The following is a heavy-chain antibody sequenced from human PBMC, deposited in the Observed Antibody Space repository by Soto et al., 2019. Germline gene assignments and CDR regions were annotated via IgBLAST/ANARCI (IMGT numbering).Heavy chain of an antibody. D-gene: IGHD3-10*01. Sequence: GGSLRLSCAASGFTFSSYAMSWVRQAPGKGLEWVSAISGSGGSTYYADSVKGRFTISRDNSKNTLYLQMNSLRAEDTALYYCAKDHRKLLWFGELLFDYWGQGTLVTVSS. CDR3: AKDHRKLLWFGELLFDY. V-gene: IGHV3-23*01. CDR2: ISGSGGST. J-gene: IGHJ4*02. CDR1: GFTFSSYA.